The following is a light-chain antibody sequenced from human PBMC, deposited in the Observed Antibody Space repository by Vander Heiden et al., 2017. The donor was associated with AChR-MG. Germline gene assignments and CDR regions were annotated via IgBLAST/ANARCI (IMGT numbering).Light chain of an antibody. CDR2: DES. Sequence: DIQMTQSPPSLSASVGDRVTITCQASQDISNYLNWYQQRTRKAPKLLIYDESNLGTGVPSRYSGSGSGTDFTFTINSLQPEDMATYYCQQYDNLQTFGPGTRVDIK. V-gene: IGKV1-33*01. CDR1: QDISNY. J-gene: IGKJ3*01. CDR3: QQYDNLQT.